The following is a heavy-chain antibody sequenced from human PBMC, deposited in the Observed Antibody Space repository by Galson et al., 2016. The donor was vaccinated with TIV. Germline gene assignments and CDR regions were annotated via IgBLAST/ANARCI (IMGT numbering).Heavy chain of an antibody. Sequence: SLRLSCAASGFTFSKYAMIWVRQAPGKGLEWVSAVHAGGGGASYSDSVKGRFPISRDNSRNTLFLQLSSLTVEDTAVYFCARDPNGDWIGAFDFWGRGIMVTVSS. D-gene: IGHD4-17*01. CDR2: VHAGGGGA. CDR1: GFTFSKYA. V-gene: IGHV3-23*01. CDR3: ARDPNGDWIGAFDF. J-gene: IGHJ3*01.